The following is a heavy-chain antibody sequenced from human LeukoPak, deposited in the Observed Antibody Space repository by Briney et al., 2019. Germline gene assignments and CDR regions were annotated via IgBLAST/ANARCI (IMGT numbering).Heavy chain of an antibody. D-gene: IGHD1-1*01. CDR1: GFTVSSNF. CDR3: ARKYTFGLD. J-gene: IGHJ4*02. CDR2: IYSGGNT. V-gene: IGHV3-66*01. Sequence: GGSLRLSCAASGFTVSSNFMSWVRQAPGQGLELVSVIYSGGNTYYADSVRGRFTIFRDNSKNTLYLQMNSLRAEDTAMYYCARKYTFGLDWGQGTLVTVSS.